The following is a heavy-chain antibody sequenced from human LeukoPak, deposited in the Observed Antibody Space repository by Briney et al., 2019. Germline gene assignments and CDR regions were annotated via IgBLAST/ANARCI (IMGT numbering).Heavy chain of an antibody. Sequence: GESLKISCKGSGYSFTSYWIGWVRQMPGKGLEWMGIIYPGDSDTRYSPSVQGQVTISADKSISTAYLQWSSLKASDTAMYYCARSIAVAGRGNWFDPWGQGTLVTVSS. CDR3: ARSIAVAGRGNWFDP. CDR1: GYSFTSYW. V-gene: IGHV5-51*01. J-gene: IGHJ5*02. CDR2: IYPGDSDT. D-gene: IGHD6-19*01.